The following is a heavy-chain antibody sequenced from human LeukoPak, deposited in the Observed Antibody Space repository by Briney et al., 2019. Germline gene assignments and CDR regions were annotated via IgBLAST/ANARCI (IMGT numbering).Heavy chain of an antibody. D-gene: IGHD3-22*01. V-gene: IGHV4-4*02. CDR3: ARKTYDSSGLVPHPGVFDI. Sequence: SETLSLTCAVSGGSISSSNWWSWVRQPPGKGLEWIGEIYHSGSTNYNPSLKSRVTISVDKSRNQFSLKLSSVTAADTAVYYCARKTYDSSGLVPHPGVFDIWGQGTMVTVSS. J-gene: IGHJ3*02. CDR2: IYHSGST. CDR1: GGSISSSNW.